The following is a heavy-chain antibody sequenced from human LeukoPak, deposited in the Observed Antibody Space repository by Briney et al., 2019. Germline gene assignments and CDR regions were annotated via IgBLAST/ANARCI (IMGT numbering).Heavy chain of an antibody. V-gene: IGHV3-23*01. D-gene: IGHD3-3*01. CDR1: GFTFNNYA. CDR3: VRGWRTVSYYFQY. J-gene: IGHJ4*02. Sequence: GGSLRLSCEASGFTFNNYAMSWVRQAPGKGLEWVSSISGDGGTKSNADSVKGRFTISRDYSQNTLYLQLNSLKAEDTAVYYCVRGWRTVSYYFQYWGQGTLVTVSS. CDR2: ISGDGGTK.